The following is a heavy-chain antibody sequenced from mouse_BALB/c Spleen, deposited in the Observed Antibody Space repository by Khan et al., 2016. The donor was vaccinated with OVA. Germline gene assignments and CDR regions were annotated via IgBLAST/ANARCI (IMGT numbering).Heavy chain of an antibody. CDR1: GYSITSGYG. V-gene: IGHV3-2*02. Sequence: EVQLQESGPGLVKPSQSLSLTCTVTGYSITSGYGRNWIRQFPGNKLERMGYISYSGSTNYNPTLKSRITITRDTSKNQCFLQLKSVTTEDTATYYCARTARIKYWGQGTTLTVSS. D-gene: IGHD1-2*01. CDR2: ISYSGST. J-gene: IGHJ2*01. CDR3: ARTARIKY.